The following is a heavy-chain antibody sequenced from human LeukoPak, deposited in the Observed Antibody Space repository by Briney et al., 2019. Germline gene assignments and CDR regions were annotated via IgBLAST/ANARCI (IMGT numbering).Heavy chain of an antibody. CDR3: AKDMGAAGPPDY. CDR2: ISWNSGSI. V-gene: IGHV3-9*01. CDR1: GFTFDDYA. J-gene: IGHJ4*02. Sequence: GGSLRLSCAASGFTFDDYAMHWVRQAPGKGLEWVSGISWNSGSIGYADSVKGRFTISRDNAKNSLYLQMNSLRAEDTALYYCAKDMGAAGPPDYWGQGTLVTVSS. D-gene: IGHD6-13*01.